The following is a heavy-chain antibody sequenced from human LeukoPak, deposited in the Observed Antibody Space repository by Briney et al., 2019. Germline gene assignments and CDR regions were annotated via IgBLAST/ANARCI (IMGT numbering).Heavy chain of an antibody. D-gene: IGHD2-15*01. Sequence: PGGSLRLSCAASGFTFSSYAMNWVRQAPGKGLEWVSTISGSGGDTYYADSVKGRFTISRDNSKNTLYLQMNSLRAEDTAVYYCAKGCSGGSSYSAIDSWGQESLVTVSS. CDR2: ISGSGGDT. V-gene: IGHV3-23*01. J-gene: IGHJ4*02. CDR1: GFTFSSYA. CDR3: AKGCSGGSSYSAIDS.